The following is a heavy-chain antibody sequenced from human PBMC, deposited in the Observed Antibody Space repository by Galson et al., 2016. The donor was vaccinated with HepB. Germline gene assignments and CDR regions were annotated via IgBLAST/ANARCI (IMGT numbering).Heavy chain of an antibody. D-gene: IGHD1-26*01. CDR1: GFSFSSYN. Sequence: SLRLSCAASGFSFSSYNMNWVRQAPGKGLEWVSFLSSTSRTIYYADSVKGRFTISRDNAKNSLYLKMNSLRDEDTAVYYCSRELMGSKEYDYYGMDVWGQGTTVTVSS. J-gene: IGHJ6*02. V-gene: IGHV3-48*02. CDR3: SRELMGSKEYDYYGMDV. CDR2: LSSTSRTI.